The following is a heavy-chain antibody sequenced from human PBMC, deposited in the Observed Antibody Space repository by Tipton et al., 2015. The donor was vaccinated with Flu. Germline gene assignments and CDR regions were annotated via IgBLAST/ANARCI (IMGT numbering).Heavy chain of an antibody. CDR3: ARRDYSNYVSGPKNWFDP. D-gene: IGHD4-11*01. CDR2: IFHSGNS. V-gene: IGHV4-38-2*01. CDR1: GYSIRSSNYY. Sequence: TLSLTCAVSGYSIRSSNYYWGWIRQPPGKGLEWIGNIFHSGNSYHNPSLKSRVTMSVETSKNQFSLKLSSVTAADTAVYYCARRDYSNYVSGPKNWFDPWGPGTLVTVSS. J-gene: IGHJ5*02.